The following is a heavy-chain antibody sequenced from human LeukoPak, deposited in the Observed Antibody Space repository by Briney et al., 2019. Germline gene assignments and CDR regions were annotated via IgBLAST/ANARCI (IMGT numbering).Heavy chain of an antibody. V-gene: IGHV3-23*01. D-gene: IGHD3-16*02. CDR3: AKSLGVGGYTRYKGFDQ. CDR2: ISNSDGSS. Sequence: GGSLRLSCAASGFAFNSFAMNWVRQAPGKGLEWVSSISNSDGSSHYADFVKGRFTISRDNSKNTLHLQMNSLRTEDTAVYYCAKSLGVGGYTRYKGFDQWGQGTLVTVSS. CDR1: GFAFNSFA. J-gene: IGHJ4*02.